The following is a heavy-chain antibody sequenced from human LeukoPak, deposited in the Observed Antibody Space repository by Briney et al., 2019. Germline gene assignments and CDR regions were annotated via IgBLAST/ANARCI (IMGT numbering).Heavy chain of an antibody. CDR2: ISAYNGNT. CDR1: GYTFTSYG. D-gene: IGHD3-10*01. J-gene: IGHJ6*03. Sequence: ASVKVSCKASGYTFTSYGISWVRQAPGQGLEWMGWISAYNGNTNYAQKLQGRVTMTTDTSTSTAYMELRSLRSDDTAVYYCARVYGSGSSYYYYYYYMDVWGKGTTVTVSS. CDR3: ARVYGSGSSYYYYYYYMDV. V-gene: IGHV1-18*01.